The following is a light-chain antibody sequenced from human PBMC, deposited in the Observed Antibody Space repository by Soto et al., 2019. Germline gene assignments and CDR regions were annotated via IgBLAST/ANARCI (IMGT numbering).Light chain of an antibody. V-gene: IGKV1-33*01. Sequence: DIQMTQSPSSLSASVGDRVTITCQASHDIGYYLNWYQHKPGKAPKLLIYDAYNFETGVPSRFSVGGSGPHFSFTISGLQPEDIAKYYSQYSRQLHLFGPGTKVNMK. CDR1: HDIGYY. J-gene: IGKJ3*01. CDR3: QYSRQLHL. CDR2: DAY.